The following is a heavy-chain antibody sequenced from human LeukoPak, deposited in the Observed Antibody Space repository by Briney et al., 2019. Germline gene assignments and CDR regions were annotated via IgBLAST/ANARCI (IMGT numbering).Heavy chain of an antibody. CDR2: INPNSGCT. D-gene: IGHD4-17*01. V-gene: IGHV1-2*02. CDR3: ARGESTVTTYIANFGY. Sequence: GASVKVSCKASGYTFTGYYMHWVRQAPGQGLECMGWINPNSGCTNYAQKYQCRVTMTRDTSISTAYMELSRLRSDDTAVYYCARGESTVTTYIANFGYWGQGTLVTVSS. J-gene: IGHJ4*02. CDR1: GYTFTGYY.